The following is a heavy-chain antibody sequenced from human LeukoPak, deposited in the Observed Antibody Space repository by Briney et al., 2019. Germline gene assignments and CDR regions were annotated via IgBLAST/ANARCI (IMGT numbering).Heavy chain of an antibody. D-gene: IGHD5-24*01. Sequence: PSETLSLTCAVYGGSFSGYYWSWIRQPPGKGLEWIGEINHSGSTYYNPSLKSRVTVSVDTSKNQFSLKLSSVTAADTAVYYCARVRDGYNWIDIWGQGTMVTVSS. J-gene: IGHJ3*02. CDR1: GGSFSGYY. CDR3: ARVRDGYNWIDI. V-gene: IGHV4-34*01. CDR2: INHSGST.